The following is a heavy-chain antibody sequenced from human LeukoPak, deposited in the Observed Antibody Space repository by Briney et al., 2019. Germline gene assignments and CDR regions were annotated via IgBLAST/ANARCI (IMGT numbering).Heavy chain of an antibody. D-gene: IGHD2-15*01. Sequence: SETLSLTCTVSGGSIRSYYWSWIRQPPGKGLEWIGYIYYNGSTNYNPSLKSRVTISVDTSKNQLSLRLSSVTAADTAVYYCASEGYCSGGSCSRAFDVWGQGTMVTVSS. CDR1: GGSIRSYY. CDR3: ASEGYCSGGSCSRAFDV. J-gene: IGHJ3*01. CDR2: IYYNGST. V-gene: IGHV4-59*01.